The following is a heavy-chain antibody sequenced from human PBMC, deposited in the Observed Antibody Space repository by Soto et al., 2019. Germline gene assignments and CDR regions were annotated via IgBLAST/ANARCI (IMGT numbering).Heavy chain of an antibody. CDR2: IIPILGIA. CDR1: GGTFSSYT. Sequence: GASVKVSCKASGGTFSSYTISWVRQAPGQGLEWMGRIIPILGIANYAQKFQGRVTITADKSTSTAYMELSSLRSEDTAVYYCARERALGYCSGGSCYHPPIWGQGTLVTVSS. D-gene: IGHD2-15*01. V-gene: IGHV1-69*04. J-gene: IGHJ4*02. CDR3: ARERALGYCSGGSCYHPPI.